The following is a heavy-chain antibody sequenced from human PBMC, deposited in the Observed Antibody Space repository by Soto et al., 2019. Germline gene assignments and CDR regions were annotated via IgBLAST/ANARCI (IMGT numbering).Heavy chain of an antibody. J-gene: IGHJ4*02. Sequence: QLQLQESGSGLVKPSQTLSLTCAVSGGSISSGGYSWSWIRQPPGKGLEWIGYIYHSGSTYYNPSLKSQVTISVDMSKNQFSLKLSAVTAADTAVYYCAREGDSSGYQAYFDYWGQGTLVTVSS. CDR2: IYHSGST. V-gene: IGHV4-30-2*01. D-gene: IGHD3-22*01. CDR1: GGSISSGGYS. CDR3: AREGDSSGYQAYFDY.